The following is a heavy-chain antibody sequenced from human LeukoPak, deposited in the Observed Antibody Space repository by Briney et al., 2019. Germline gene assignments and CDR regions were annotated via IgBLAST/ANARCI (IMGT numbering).Heavy chain of an antibody. CDR2: IIPIFGTA. CDR3: ARVRDSSGYYRDYFDY. V-gene: IGHV1-69*13. D-gene: IGHD3-22*01. J-gene: IGHJ4*02. CDR1: GGTFSSYA. Sequence: SVKVSCKASGGTFSSYAISWVRQAPGQGLEWMGGIIPIFGTANYAQKFQGRVTITADESTSTAYMELSRLRSEDTAVYYCARVRDSSGYYRDYFDYWGQGTLVTVSS.